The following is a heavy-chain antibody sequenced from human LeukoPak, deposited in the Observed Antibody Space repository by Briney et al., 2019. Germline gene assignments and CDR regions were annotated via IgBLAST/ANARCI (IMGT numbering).Heavy chain of an antibody. CDR1: GGSISSYY. CDR2: IYYSGST. CDR3: ARVAVPWGSAAFDP. V-gene: IGHV4-59*01. J-gene: IGHJ5*02. Sequence: PSETLSLTCTVSGGSISSYYWSWIRQPLGKGLEWIGYIYYSGSTNYNPSLKSRVTISVDTSKNQFSLKLSSVTAADTAVYYCARVAVPWGSAAFDPWGQGTLVTVSS. D-gene: IGHD6-13*01.